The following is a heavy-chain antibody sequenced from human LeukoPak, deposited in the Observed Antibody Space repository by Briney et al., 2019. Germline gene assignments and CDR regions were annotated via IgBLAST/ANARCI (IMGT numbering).Heavy chain of an antibody. V-gene: IGHV1-18*01. Sequence: ASAKVSCKASGYTFTSYGISLVRQAPGQGLEWMGWISAYNGNTNYAQKLQGRVTMTTDTSTSTAYMELRSLRSDDTAVYYCARSYGSGSYYTGDDCWGQGTLVTVSS. D-gene: IGHD3-10*01. CDR1: GYTFTSYG. CDR3: ARSYGSGSYYTGDDC. CDR2: ISAYNGNT. J-gene: IGHJ4*02.